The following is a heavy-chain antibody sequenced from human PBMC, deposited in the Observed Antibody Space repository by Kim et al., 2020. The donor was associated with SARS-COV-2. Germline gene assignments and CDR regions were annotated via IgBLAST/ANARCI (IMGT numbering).Heavy chain of an antibody. V-gene: IGHV3-33*01. Sequence: GGSLRLSCAASGFIFRNYNMHWVRQAPGKGLEWVATIWYDGSHKWYADSVKGRFTISRDNSKNTLNLQMNSLRAEDTAIYNCAREENGGRHDMDVGGQGTTVTVSS. CDR2: IWYDGSHK. CDR3: AREENGGRHDMDV. D-gene: IGHD3-16*01. CDR1: GFIFRNYN. J-gene: IGHJ6*02.